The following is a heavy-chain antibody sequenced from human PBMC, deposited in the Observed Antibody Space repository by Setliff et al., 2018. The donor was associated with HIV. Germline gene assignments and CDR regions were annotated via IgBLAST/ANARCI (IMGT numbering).Heavy chain of an antibody. V-gene: IGHV4-31*03. CDR2: IYNSGTT. CDR3: ARGYGSWDY. J-gene: IGHJ4*02. D-gene: IGHD1-20*01. Sequence: SETLSLTCSVSGGSISTNYYYWSWIRQHPGKGLEWIGYIYNSGTTFYNPSLKSRVTLSIDTSKNQFSLKLSSVTAADTAIYYCARGYGSWDYWGQGTLVTVSS. CDR1: GGSISTNYYY.